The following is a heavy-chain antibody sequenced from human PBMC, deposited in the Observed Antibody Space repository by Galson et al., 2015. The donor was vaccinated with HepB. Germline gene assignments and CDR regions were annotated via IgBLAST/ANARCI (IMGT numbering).Heavy chain of an antibody. CDR2: IIPIFDTS. J-gene: IGHJ6*03. CDR1: GGTFSSSA. CDR3: VRGSKLERRFLRDYYFSMDV. V-gene: IGHV1-69*13. Sequence: SVKVSCKASGGTFSSSAISWVRQAPGQGLEWMGGIIPIFDTSNYAQKFQGRVIITADESTTTAYMELSSLRSEDTAVYYCVRGSKLERRFLRDYYFSMDVWGRGTTVTVSS. D-gene: IGHD1-1*01.